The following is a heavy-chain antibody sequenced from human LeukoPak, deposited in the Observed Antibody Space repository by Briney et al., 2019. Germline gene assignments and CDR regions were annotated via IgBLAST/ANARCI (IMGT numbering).Heavy chain of an antibody. Sequence: ASVKVSCTASGYTFTSYGMNWVRQAPGQGPEWMGWINTNTGNPTYAQGFTGRFVFSLDTSVSTAYLQISRLKAEDTAVYYCARDAGLDYGVYWGQGTLVIVSS. D-gene: IGHD4-17*01. CDR1: GYTFTSYG. CDR2: INTNTGNP. CDR3: ARDAGLDYGVY. J-gene: IGHJ4*02. V-gene: IGHV7-4-1*02.